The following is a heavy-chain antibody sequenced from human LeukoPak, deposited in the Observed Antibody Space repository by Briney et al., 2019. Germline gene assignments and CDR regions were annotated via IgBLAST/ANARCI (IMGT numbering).Heavy chain of an antibody. D-gene: IGHD2-2*01. V-gene: IGHV4-38-2*02. CDR2: IYNSGST. CDR1: GYSISSGYY. Sequence: SETLSLTCTVSGYSISSGYYWGWIRQAPGKGLEWIGSIYNSGSTYYNPSLKSRVTISVDMSKNQFSLKLSSATAADTAVYYCARTIVVVPAAMHFDYWGQGTLVTVSS. J-gene: IGHJ4*02. CDR3: ARTIVVVPAAMHFDY.